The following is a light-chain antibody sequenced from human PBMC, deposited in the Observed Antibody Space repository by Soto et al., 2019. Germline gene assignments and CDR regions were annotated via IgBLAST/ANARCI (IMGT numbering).Light chain of an antibody. CDR1: STDFVGYNR. Sequence: QSALTQPPSVSGSPGQSVTISCTGTSTDFVGYNRVSWYQQPPGTAPKLMIYEVSKRPSGVPDRFSGSKSGNTASLTISGLQAADEADYFCCSYAGTTTLLFGGGTKVTVL. CDR3: CSYAGTTTLL. J-gene: IGLJ2*01. V-gene: IGLV2-18*02. CDR2: EVS.